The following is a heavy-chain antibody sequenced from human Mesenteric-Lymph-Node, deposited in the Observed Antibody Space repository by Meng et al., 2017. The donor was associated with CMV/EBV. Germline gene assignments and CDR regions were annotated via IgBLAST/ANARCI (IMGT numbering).Heavy chain of an antibody. CDR1: TFTGYY. CDR3: ARNFEDYYDSSGYYYVGY. CDR2: INPNSGGT. D-gene: IGHD3-22*01. J-gene: IGHJ4*02. Sequence: TFTGYYMHWVRQAPGQGLEWMGRINPNSGGTNYAQKFQGRVTMTRDTSISTAYMELSRLRSDDTAVYCCARNFEDYYDSSGYYYVGYWGQGTLVTVSS. V-gene: IGHV1-2*06.